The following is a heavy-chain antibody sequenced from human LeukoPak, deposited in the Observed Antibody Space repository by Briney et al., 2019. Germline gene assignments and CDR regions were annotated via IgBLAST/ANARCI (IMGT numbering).Heavy chain of an antibody. Sequence: ASVTDSCMASGYTFTSYYMHWLRQAPAQGLEWMGIINPSGGSTSYAQKVQGRVTMTRDMSPSTVYMELSSLRSQDTAVYYCARVRYKWNDAHGVYYFDYWGQGTLVTVSS. CDR3: ARVRYKWNDAHGVYYFDY. D-gene: IGHD1-1*01. CDR1: GYTFTSYY. V-gene: IGHV1-46*01. CDR2: INPSGGST. J-gene: IGHJ4*02.